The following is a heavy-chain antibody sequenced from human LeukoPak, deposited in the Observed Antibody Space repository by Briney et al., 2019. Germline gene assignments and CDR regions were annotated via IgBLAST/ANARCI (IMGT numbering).Heavy chain of an antibody. J-gene: IGHJ3*02. CDR1: GGSISSYY. CDR2: IYSRGST. D-gene: IGHD6-19*01. Sequence: SETLSLTCTVSGGSISSYYWSWIRQPAGKGLEWIGRIYSRGSTNYNPSLQSRVTMSVDPSKNQISLKLTSVTAADTAVYYCARDPMAGAFRAFDIWGEGTMVTVSS. V-gene: IGHV4-4*07. CDR3: ARDPMAGAFRAFDI.